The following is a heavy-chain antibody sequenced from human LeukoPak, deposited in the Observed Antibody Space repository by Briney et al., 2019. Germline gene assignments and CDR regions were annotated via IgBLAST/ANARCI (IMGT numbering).Heavy chain of an antibody. CDR3: ARFIGWYSDYYYGMDV. D-gene: IGHD6-19*01. CDR1: GGSISSGGYY. CDR2: IYYSGST. V-gene: IGHV4-31*03. J-gene: IGHJ6*02. Sequence: PSETLSLTCTVSGGSISSGGYYWSWLRQHPGKGLEWIGYIYYSGSTYYNPSLKSRVTISVDTSKNQFSLKLSSVTAADTAVYYCARFIGWYSDYYYGMDVWGQGTTVTVSS.